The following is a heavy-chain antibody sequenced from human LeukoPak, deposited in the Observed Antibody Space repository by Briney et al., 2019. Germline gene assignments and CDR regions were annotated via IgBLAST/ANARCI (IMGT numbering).Heavy chain of an antibody. J-gene: IGHJ4*02. V-gene: IGHV3-74*01. CDR2: IDTDGSNT. Sequence: PGGSLRLSCAASGFTLSSYAMSWVRQAPGKGLVWVSRIDTDGSNTAYADSVKGRFTISRDNAKNTLYLQMNSLRAEDTAVYYCTRGGTTLDYWGQGTLVTVSS. CDR1: GFTLSSYA. D-gene: IGHD1-7*01. CDR3: TRGGTTLDY.